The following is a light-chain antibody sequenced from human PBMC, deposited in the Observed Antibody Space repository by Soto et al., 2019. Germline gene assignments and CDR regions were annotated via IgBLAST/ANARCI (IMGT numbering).Light chain of an antibody. CDR3: QQFDSSVT. Sequence: EIVLTQSPGSLSLSPGEIATLSCRASQSVSSTFFAWYQQRPGQAPRLLMYGASSRTTGIPERFSGSGSGTDFTLTISRLEPEDFAVYYCQQFDSSVTFGQGTKVEIK. CDR1: QSVSSTF. J-gene: IGKJ1*01. CDR2: GAS. V-gene: IGKV3-20*01.